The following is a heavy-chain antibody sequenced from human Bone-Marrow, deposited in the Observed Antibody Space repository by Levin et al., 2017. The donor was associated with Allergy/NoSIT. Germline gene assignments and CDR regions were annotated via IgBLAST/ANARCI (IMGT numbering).Heavy chain of an antibody. J-gene: IGHJ6*02. CDR1: GYPFTNYD. CDR3: ASPGPTEQSYYYYYGLDV. CDR2: MNPKTGDT. Sequence: GESLKISCKASGYPFTNYDINWVRQATGQGLEWMGWMNPKTGDTGYAQKFQDRVTMTRDTSISTAYMELSSLRSEDTAVYYCASPGPTEQSYYYYYGLDVWGRGTTVTVSS. V-gene: IGHV1-8*01. D-gene: IGHD1/OR15-1a*01.